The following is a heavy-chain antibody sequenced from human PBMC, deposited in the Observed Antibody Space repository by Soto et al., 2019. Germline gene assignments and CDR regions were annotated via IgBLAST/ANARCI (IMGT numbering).Heavy chain of an antibody. CDR2: INHSGST. D-gene: IGHD1-26*01. J-gene: IGHJ3*02. CDR3: ARGHVGGGSYYRGAFDI. Sequence: TRSLTCAVYVGSFSGYYWSWIRQPPGKGLEWIGEINHSGSTNYNPSLKSRVTISVDTSKNQFSLKLSSVTAADTAVYYCARGHVGGGSYYRGAFDIWGQGTMVTVSS. CDR1: VGSFSGYY. V-gene: IGHV4-34*01.